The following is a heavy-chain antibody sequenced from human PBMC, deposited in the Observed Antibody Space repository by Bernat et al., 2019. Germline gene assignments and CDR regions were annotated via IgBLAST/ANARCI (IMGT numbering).Heavy chain of an antibody. CDR1: GYTFTGYY. D-gene: IGHD3-3*01. J-gene: IGHJ3*02. Sequence: QVQLVQSGAEVKKPGASVKVSCKASGYTFTGYYMHWVRQAPGQGLEWMGWINPNSGGTNYAQKFQGWVTMTRDTSIRTAYMELSRLRFDDTAVYYCARGSNYDFWSGYSYDAFDIWGQGTMVTVSS. V-gene: IGHV1-2*04. CDR2: INPNSGGT. CDR3: ARGSNYDFWSGYSYDAFDI.